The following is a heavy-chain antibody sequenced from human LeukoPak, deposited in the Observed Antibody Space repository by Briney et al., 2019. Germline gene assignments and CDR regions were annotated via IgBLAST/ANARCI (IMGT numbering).Heavy chain of an antibody. V-gene: IGHV4-39*01. CDR2: IYYSGAS. CDR3: ARHYYDSSAYYLEGFDI. D-gene: IGHD3-22*01. CDR1: GDSISSNSYY. J-gene: IGHJ3*02. Sequence: SETLSLTCTVSGDSISSNSYYWGWIRQPPGKGLEWIGSIYYSGASYYNPSLKSRVIISVDTSKNQFSLKLSSVTAADTAVFYCARHYYDSSAYYLEGFDIWGQGTMVTVSS.